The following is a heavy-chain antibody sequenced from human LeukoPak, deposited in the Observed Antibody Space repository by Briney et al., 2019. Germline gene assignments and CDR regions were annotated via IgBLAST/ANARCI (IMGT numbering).Heavy chain of an antibody. CDR3: AREIIQAAGIYYYYMDV. V-gene: IGHV1-8*02. CDR1: GYTFKNYD. D-gene: IGHD6-13*01. Sequence: ASVKVSCKASGYTFKNYDINWVRQATGQGLEWMGWMNPNSGNTGFAQKFQDRVSMTRDTSINTAYMELTSLRSGDTAVYYCAREIIQAAGIYYYYMDVWGKGTTVTVSS. CDR2: MNPNSGNT. J-gene: IGHJ6*03.